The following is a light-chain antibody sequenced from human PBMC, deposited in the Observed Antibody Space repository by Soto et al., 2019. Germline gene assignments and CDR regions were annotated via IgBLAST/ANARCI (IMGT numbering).Light chain of an antibody. Sequence: DIKMTQSPSSLSASVGDRVTITCRASQDINNYLTWFQQKPGKAPKSLIYAASTLQSGVPSKFSGSGSGTEFTLTISSLQPEDFAIYYCQQYKTYPFTFGPGTKVDIK. CDR3: QQYKTYPFT. J-gene: IGKJ3*01. V-gene: IGKV1-16*02. CDR2: AAS. CDR1: QDINNY.